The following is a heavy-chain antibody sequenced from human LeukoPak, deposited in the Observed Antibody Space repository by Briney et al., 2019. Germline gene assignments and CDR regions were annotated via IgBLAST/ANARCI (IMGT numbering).Heavy chain of an antibody. CDR3: ARHAAFAEYQSHLTHFDY. Sequence: SETLSLTCTVSGGSISGYYWSWIRPPPGKRLEWIGYIYHSGSTNYNSSLKSRVTISVDTSKNQFSLKLSSVTAADTAVYYCARHAAFAEYQSHLTHFDYWGQGTLVTVSS. V-gene: IGHV4-59*08. J-gene: IGHJ4*02. D-gene: IGHD2-2*01. CDR2: IYHSGST. CDR1: GGSISGYY.